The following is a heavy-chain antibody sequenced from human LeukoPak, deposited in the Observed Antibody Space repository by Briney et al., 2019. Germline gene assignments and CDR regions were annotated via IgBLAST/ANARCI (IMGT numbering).Heavy chain of an antibody. V-gene: IGHV3-48*03. J-gene: IGHJ3*01. CDR1: GFTFNNYE. CDR2: ISQSGSTT. Sequence: GGSLRLSCVVSGFTFNNYEMNWVRQAPGKGLEWVSYISQSGSTTRYTDSVKGRFTISRDNAKNSPYLQLSSLRVEDMGVYYCARDGETAAPWALDLWGQGTVVSVSS. D-gene: IGHD3-10*01. CDR3: ARDGETAAPWALDL.